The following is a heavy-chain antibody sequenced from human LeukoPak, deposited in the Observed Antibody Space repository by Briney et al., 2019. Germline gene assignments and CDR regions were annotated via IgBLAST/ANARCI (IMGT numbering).Heavy chain of an antibody. Sequence: PGGSLRLSCAASGFTVSSNYMIWVRQAPGKGLEWVSVIYSGGRTYYVDSVKDRFTISRDNSKNNVYLQMNSLSDEDRAIYYCVKDSDWGRYDDWGQGTVVTVSS. J-gene: IGHJ1*01. CDR1: GFTVSSNY. CDR2: IYSGGRT. D-gene: IGHD3-16*01. V-gene: IGHV3-53*01. CDR3: VKDSDWGRYDD.